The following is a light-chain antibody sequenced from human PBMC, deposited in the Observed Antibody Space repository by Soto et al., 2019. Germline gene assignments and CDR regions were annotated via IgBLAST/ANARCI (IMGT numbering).Light chain of an antibody. V-gene: IGLV2-23*01. CDR1: SSDVGSYNL. CDR3: CSYARSNTYTVWV. Sequence: QSALTQPASVSGSPGQSITISCTGTSSDVGSYNLVSWYQQHPGKAPKLMIYEDSKRPSGVSNRFSGSKSGNTASLTISGLQAEDEADYYCCSYARSNTYTVWVFGGGTKVTVL. J-gene: IGLJ3*02. CDR2: EDS.